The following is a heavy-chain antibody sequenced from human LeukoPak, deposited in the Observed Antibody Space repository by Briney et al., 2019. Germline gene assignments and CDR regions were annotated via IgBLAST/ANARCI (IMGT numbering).Heavy chain of an antibody. V-gene: IGHV1-2*02. D-gene: IGHD1-1*01. CDR3: ARVDWNDVLRFDP. CDR2: INPNSGGT. CDR1: VYSFTGYY. J-gene: IGHJ5*02. Sequence: ASVKVSCKASVYSFTGYYMHWVRQAPGQGLEWMGWINPNSGGTNYAQKFQGRVTMTRDTSISTAYMELSRLRSDDTAVYYCARVDWNDVLRFDPWGQGTLVTVSS.